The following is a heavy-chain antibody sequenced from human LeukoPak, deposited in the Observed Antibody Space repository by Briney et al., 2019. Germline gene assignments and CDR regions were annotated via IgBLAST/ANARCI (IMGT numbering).Heavy chain of an antibody. CDR1: GYTFANYY. J-gene: IGHJ4*02. CDR3: ARAPSGYSYGFRYYFDY. CDR2: INPSGGRT. Sequence: ASVKVSCKASGYTFANYYMHWVRQAPGQGLEWMGMINPSGGRTTYAQKFQGRVTITADEPTSTAYMELSSLRSEDTAVYYCARAPSGYSYGFRYYFDYWGQGTLVTVSS. D-gene: IGHD5-18*01. V-gene: IGHV1-46*01.